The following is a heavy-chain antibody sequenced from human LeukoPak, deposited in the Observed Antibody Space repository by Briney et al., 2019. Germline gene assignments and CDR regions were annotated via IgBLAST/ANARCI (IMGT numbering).Heavy chain of an antibody. CDR2: ISGSGGST. Sequence: GGSLRLSCAASGFTFSSYAMSWVRQAPGKGLEWVSAISGSGGSTYYADSVKGRFTISRDNSKNTVYLQMNSLRTDDTAVYFCAQDIPKEQVPGLGPGSWGQGTLVTVSS. D-gene: IGHD5-12*01. CDR1: GFTFSSYA. V-gene: IGHV3-23*01. J-gene: IGHJ5*02. CDR3: AQDIPKEQVPGLGPGS.